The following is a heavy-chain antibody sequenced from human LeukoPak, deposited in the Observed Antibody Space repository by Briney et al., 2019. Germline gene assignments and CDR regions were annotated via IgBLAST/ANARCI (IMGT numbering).Heavy chain of an antibody. Sequence: SETPSLTCAVYGGSFSGYYWSWIRQPPGKGLEWIGEINHSGSTNYNPSLKSRVTRSVDTSKNQFSLKLRSVTAADTAVYYCARLCSGGSSFLSRRRLDYWGQGTLVTVSS. CDR3: ARLCSGGSSFLSRRRLDY. J-gene: IGHJ4*02. D-gene: IGHD2-15*01. CDR1: GGSFSGYY. V-gene: IGHV4-34*01. CDR2: INHSGST.